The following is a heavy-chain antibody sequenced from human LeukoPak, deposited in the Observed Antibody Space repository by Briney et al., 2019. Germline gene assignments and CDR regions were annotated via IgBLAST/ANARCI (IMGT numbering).Heavy chain of an antibody. V-gene: IGHV5-51*01. CDR3: ARQVTMVRAPMDY. J-gene: IGHJ4*02. CDR1: GYSFTSYW. Sequence: GESLKISGKGSGYSFTSYWIGWVRQIPGKGREWMGNIYPGDSDTRYSPSFPAHVTISADKSISTAYPQWSRLKASDTAMYYCARQVTMVRAPMDYWGQGTLVTVSS. D-gene: IGHD3-10*01. CDR2: IYPGDSDT.